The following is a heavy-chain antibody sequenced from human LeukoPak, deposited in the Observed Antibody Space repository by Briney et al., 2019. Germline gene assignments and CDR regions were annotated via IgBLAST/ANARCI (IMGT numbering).Heavy chain of an antibody. CDR2: IIPIFGTA. CDR3: ARVAAAGKGFDY. CDR1: GGTFSSYA. D-gene: IGHD6-13*01. J-gene: IGHJ4*02. Sequence: ASVKVSCKASGGTFSSYAISWVRQAPGQGLEWMGGIIPIFGTANYAQKFQGRVTITADKSTSTAYMELSSLRSEDTAVYYCARVAAAGKGFDYWGQGTLVTVSS. V-gene: IGHV1-69*06.